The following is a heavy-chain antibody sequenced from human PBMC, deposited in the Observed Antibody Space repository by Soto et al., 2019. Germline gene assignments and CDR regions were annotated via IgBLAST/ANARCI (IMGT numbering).Heavy chain of an antibody. D-gene: IGHD4-17*01. J-gene: IGHJ4*02. CDR2: ISDSGGST. V-gene: IGHV3-23*01. Sequence: PGGSLRLSCAASGITFSSYAMSWVRQAPGKGLEWVSGISDSGGSTYYAGSVKGRFTISRDNSKNTLYLQMNSLRAEDTAVYYCAKADYGDYGFDYWGQGTLVTVSS. CDR3: AKADYGDYGFDY. CDR1: GITFSSYA.